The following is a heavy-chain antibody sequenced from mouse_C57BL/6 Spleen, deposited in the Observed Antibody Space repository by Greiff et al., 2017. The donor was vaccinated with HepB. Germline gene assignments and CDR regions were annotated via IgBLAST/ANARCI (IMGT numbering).Heavy chain of an antibody. CDR2: IDPANGNT. J-gene: IGHJ1*03. CDR3: ARGIWHYYGSSYWYFDV. D-gene: IGHD1-1*01. V-gene: IGHV14-3*01. CDR1: GFNIKNTY. Sequence: EVQLQQSVAELVRPGASVKLSCTASGFNIKNTYMHWVKQRPEQGLEWIGRIDPANGNTKYAPKFQGKATITADTSSNTAYLQLSSLTSEDTAIYYCARGIWHYYGSSYWYFDVWGTGTTVTVSS.